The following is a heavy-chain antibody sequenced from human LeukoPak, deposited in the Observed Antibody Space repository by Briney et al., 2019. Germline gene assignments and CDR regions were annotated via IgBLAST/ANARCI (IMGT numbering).Heavy chain of an antibody. CDR2: IDWDDDK. D-gene: IGHD2-15*01. Sequence: CGPALVKPTQTLTLTCTFSGFSLSTSGMCVSWIRQPPGKALEWLARIDWDDDKYYSTSLKTRLTISKDNSKKQVVLTMTNMDPVDTATYYCARIPPYCSGGSCYFYFDYWGQGTLVTVSS. V-gene: IGHV2-70*11. CDR1: GFSLSTSGMC. J-gene: IGHJ4*02. CDR3: ARIPPYCSGGSCYFYFDY.